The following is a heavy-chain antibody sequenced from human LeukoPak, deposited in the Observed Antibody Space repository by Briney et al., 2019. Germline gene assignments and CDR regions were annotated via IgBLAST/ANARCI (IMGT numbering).Heavy chain of an antibody. Sequence: GGSLRLSCAASGFTFSSYAMHWVRQAPGKGLEWVAVISYDGSNKYYADSVKGRFTISRDNSKNTLYLQMNSLRAEDTAAYYCARDLSDYGGDTDYWGQGTLVTVSS. CDR3: ARDLSDYGGDTDY. CDR2: ISYDGSNK. V-gene: IGHV3-30-3*01. J-gene: IGHJ4*02. CDR1: GFTFSSYA. D-gene: IGHD4-23*01.